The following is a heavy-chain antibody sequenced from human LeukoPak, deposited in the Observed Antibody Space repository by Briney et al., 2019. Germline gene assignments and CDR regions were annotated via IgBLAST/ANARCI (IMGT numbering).Heavy chain of an antibody. D-gene: IGHD1-7*01. CDR1: GYTFTSYY. CDR2: INPSGGST. CDR3: ARGSWNYVLPDY. Sequence: ASVNVSCTASGYTFTSYYMHWVRQAPGQGLEWMGIINPSGGSTSYAQKCQGRVTMTRDTSTSTVYMELSSLRSEDTAVYYCARGSWNYVLPDYWGQGTLVTVSS. V-gene: IGHV1-46*01. J-gene: IGHJ4*02.